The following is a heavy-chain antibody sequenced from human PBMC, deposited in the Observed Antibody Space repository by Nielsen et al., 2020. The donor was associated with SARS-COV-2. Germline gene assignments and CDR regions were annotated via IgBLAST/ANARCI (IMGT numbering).Heavy chain of an antibody. V-gene: IGHV1-2*06. CDR1: GYTFTDYY. Sequence: ASVKVSCKASGYTFTDYYIHWVRQAPGQGLEWMGRINPYSGGTNYAQKFQGTVTMTRDASISTVYMELTSDDTAVYYCAGARATIFGLVMSYGMGVWGQGTTVTVSS. J-gene: IGHJ6*02. D-gene: IGHD3/OR15-3a*01. CDR2: INPYSGGT. CDR3: AGARATIFGLVMSYGMGV.